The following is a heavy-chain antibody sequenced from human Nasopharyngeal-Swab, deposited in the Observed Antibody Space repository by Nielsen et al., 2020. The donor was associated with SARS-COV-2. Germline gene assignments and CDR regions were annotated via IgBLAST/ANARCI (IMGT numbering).Heavy chain of an antibody. V-gene: IGHV4-59*01. D-gene: IGHD4-11*01. J-gene: IGHJ5*02. CDR1: GGSINSNY. Sequence: SETLSLTCTVSGGSINSNYWTWIRQSPGKGLEWIGYIYYTGSTNSNPSLKTRVSILVDTSRNQFSLRLSSVTAADTAVYYCARSVSDYTNNDRFDYFDPWGQGSLVTVSS. CDR3: ARSVSDYTNNDRFDYFDP. CDR2: IYYTGST.